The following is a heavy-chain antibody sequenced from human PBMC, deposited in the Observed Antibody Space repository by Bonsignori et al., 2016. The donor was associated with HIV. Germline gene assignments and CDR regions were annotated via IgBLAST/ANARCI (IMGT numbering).Heavy chain of an antibody. CDR2: ISWNSGSI. Sequence: EVQLLESGGGLIKPGRSLRISCAASGFTFGDYAMHWVRQVPGKGLEWVSGISWNSGSIGYADSVKGRFTISRDNARNSLFLQMDGLRAADTALYFCAKELGCIDGFCYHNYDLWGR. D-gene: IGHD2-8*01. V-gene: IGHV3-9*01. CDR3: AKELGCIDGFCYHNYDL. J-gene: IGHJ2*01. CDR1: GFTFGDYA.